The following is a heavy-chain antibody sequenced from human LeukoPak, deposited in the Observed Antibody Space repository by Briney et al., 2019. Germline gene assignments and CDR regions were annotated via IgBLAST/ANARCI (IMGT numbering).Heavy chain of an antibody. D-gene: IGHD5-18*01. CDR3: ARDPWRGDTAMVYPHY. V-gene: IGHV3-30-3*01. CDR2: ISYDGSNK. Sequence: GGSLRLSCAASGFTFSRYAMHWVRQAPGKGLEWVAVISYDGSNKYYADSVKGRFTISRDNSENTLYLQMNSLRAEDTAVYYCARDPWRGDTAMVYPHYWGQGTLVTVSS. J-gene: IGHJ4*02. CDR1: GFTFSRYA.